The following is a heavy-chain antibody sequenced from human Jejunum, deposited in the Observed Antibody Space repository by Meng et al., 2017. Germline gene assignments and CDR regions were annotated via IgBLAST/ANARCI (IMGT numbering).Heavy chain of an antibody. CDR2: IIPILGIA. D-gene: IGHD5-24*01. J-gene: IGHJ5*02. CDR3: ARGVRWLQRGKEGNWFDP. Sequence: SVKVSCKASGGTFSSYTISWVRQAPGQGLEWMGRIIPILGIANYAQKFQGRVTITADKSTSTAYMELSSLRSEDTAVYYCARGVRWLQRGKEGNWFDPWGQGTLVTVSS. V-gene: IGHV1-69*02. CDR1: GGTFSSYT.